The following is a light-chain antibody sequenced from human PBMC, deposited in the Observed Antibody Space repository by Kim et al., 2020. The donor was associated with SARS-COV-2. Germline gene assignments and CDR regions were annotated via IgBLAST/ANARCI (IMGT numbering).Light chain of an antibody. CDR3: QHYSSPPAT. CDR1: QSVSSNY. J-gene: IGKJ5*01. Sequence: SPGERATLSCRASQSVSSNYFSCYQQPAGPAPMLLIGGATSRATSPPGRISGRGSATFFPLTITLLAQEDFAEYYWQHYSSPPATFGQGTQVEIK. CDR2: GAT. V-gene: IGKV3-20*01.